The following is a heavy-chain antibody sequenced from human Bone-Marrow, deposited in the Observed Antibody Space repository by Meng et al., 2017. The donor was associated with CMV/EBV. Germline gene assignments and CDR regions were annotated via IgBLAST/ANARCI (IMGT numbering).Heavy chain of an antibody. D-gene: IGHD1-1*01. CDR1: GFIFDDSG. CDR3: ARAGSSTGHPQDYFYGMDV. Sequence: GESLKISCAASGFIFDDSGMSWVRQAPGKGLEWVSGINWNGGSTGYADSVKGRFTISRDNAKNSLYLQMNSLRAEDTALYHCARAGSSTGHPQDYFYGMDVWGQGTTVTVSS. J-gene: IGHJ6*02. CDR2: INWNGGST. V-gene: IGHV3-20*01.